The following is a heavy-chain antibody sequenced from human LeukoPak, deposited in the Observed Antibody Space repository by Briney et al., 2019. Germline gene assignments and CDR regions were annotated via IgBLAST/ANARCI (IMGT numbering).Heavy chain of an antibody. V-gene: IGHV4-31*03. CDR1: SGSISSGGYY. CDR2: IYYSGST. D-gene: IGHD3-10*01. J-gene: IGHJ4*02. CDR3: ARGVGEWFVTIDY. Sequence: SETLSLTCTVSSGSISSGGYYWSWIRQHPGKGLEWIGYIYYSGSTYYNPSLESRVTISVDTSKNQFSLKLSSVTAADTAVYYCARGVGEWFVTIDYWGQGTLVTVSS.